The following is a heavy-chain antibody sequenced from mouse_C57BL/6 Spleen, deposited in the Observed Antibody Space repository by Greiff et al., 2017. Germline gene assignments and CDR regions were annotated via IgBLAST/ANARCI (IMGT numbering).Heavy chain of an antibody. CDR3: ARGVYDGYPVYFDD. Sequence: VKLQQPGAELVKPGASVKMSCKASGYTFTSYWITWVKQRPGQGLEWIGDIYPGSGSTNYNEKFKSKATLTVDTSSSTAYMQLSSLTSEDSAVYDCARGVYDGYPVYFDDWGQGTTLTVSS. V-gene: IGHV1-55*01. D-gene: IGHD2-3*01. J-gene: IGHJ2*01. CDR2: IYPGSGST. CDR1: GYTFTSYW.